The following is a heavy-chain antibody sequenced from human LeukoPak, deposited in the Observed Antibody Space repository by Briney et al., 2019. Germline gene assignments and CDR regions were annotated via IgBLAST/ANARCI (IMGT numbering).Heavy chain of an antibody. V-gene: IGHV3-53*01. CDR3: VRKNRDFNAAFDI. CDR1: GFTVSNNY. J-gene: IGHJ3*02. CDR2: TYSDSST. D-gene: IGHD2-21*02. Sequence: GGSLRLSCAASGFTVSNNYMSWVRQAPGKGLEWVSITYSDSSTNYADSVKGRFTISRDTSQNTLSLQMNRPRSEDTAVYYCVRKNRDFNAAFDIWGQGTVVTVSS.